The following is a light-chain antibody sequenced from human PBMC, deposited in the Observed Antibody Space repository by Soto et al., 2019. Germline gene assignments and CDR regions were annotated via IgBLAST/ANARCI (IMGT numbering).Light chain of an antibody. CDR2: EVT. CDR1: SSDVGGYNY. V-gene: IGLV2-8*01. CDR3: SSFTGASTI. Sequence: QSVLTQPPSASGSPGQSVTISCTATSSDVGGYNYVSWYQQHPGKAPKLVIYEVTKRPSGVPDRFSGSKSGNTASLTVSGLQAEDEADYYCSSFTGASTIFGTGTKVTVL. J-gene: IGLJ1*01.